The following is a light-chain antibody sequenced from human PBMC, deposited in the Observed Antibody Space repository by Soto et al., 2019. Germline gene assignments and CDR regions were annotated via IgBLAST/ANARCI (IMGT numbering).Light chain of an antibody. CDR2: AAS. Sequence: DIQMTQSPSSLSASVGDRVTITCRASQKISNYLNWYQQKPGKAPKLLIHAASSLQSGVPSRFSGSRSGTDFTLTISSLDPEDFASYYCQQSYSMPWTFGQGTQVEIK. CDR3: QQSYSMPWT. CDR1: QKISNY. J-gene: IGKJ1*01. V-gene: IGKV1-39*01.